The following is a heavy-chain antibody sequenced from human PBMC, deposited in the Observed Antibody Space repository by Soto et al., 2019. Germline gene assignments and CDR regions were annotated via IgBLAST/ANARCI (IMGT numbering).Heavy chain of an antibody. CDR2: IIPIFGTA. CDR1: GGTFSSYA. Sequence: GASVKVSCKTSGGTFSSYAISWVRQAPGQGLEWMGGIIPIFGTANYAQKVQGRVTITADESTSTAYMELSSLRSEDTAVYYCARESGSGSYSPNYFDYWGQGPWSPSPQ. D-gene: IGHD3-10*01. J-gene: IGHJ4*02. CDR3: ARESGSGSYSPNYFDY. V-gene: IGHV1-69*13.